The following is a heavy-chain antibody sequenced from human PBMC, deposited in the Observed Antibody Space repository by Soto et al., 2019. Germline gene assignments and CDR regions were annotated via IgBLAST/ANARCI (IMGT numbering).Heavy chain of an antibody. CDR3: ARDKGEYSSFPSGCFDY. CDR2: IIPIFGTA. CDR1: GGTFSSYP. V-gene: IGHV1-69*01. D-gene: IGHD6-6*01. J-gene: IGHJ4*02. Sequence: QVQLVQSGAEVKKPGSSVKVSCKASGGTFSSYPISWVRQAPGQGLEWMGGIIPIFGTANYAQKFQGRVTITADESTSTAYMELSSLRSEDTAVYYCARDKGEYSSFPSGCFDYWGQGTLVTVSS.